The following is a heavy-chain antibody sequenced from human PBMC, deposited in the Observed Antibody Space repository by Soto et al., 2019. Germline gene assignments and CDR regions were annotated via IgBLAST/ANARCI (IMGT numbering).Heavy chain of an antibody. CDR1: GYSFTVYS. V-gene: IGHV1-3*01. CDR3: ARSPETYYYDSSGYSTGPTDY. Sequence: ASVKVSWKASGYSFTVYSMHLVRQTPGQRLEWLGWINAGNGDTRYSQMFQGRVTITRDKSTSTAYMELSSLRSEDTAVYYCARSPETYYYDSSGYSTGPTDYWGQGTLVTVSS. CDR2: INAGNGDT. D-gene: IGHD3-22*01. J-gene: IGHJ4*02.